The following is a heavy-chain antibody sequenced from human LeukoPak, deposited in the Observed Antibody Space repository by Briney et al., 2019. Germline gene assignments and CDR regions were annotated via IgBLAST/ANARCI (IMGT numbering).Heavy chain of an antibody. CDR3: ARRGSAYSGSSTFDY. V-gene: IGHV3-30-3*01. J-gene: IGHJ4*02. D-gene: IGHD1-26*01. CDR2: ISYDGSNK. Sequence: PGGSLRLSCAASGFTFSSYAMHWVRQAPGKGLEWVAVISYDGSNKYYADSVKGRFTTSRDNSKNTLYLQMNSLRAEDTAVYYCARRGSAYSGSSTFDYWGQGTLVTISS. CDR1: GFTFSSYA.